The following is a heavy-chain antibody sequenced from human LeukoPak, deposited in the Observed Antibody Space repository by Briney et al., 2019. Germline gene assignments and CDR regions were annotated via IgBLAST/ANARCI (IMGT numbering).Heavy chain of an antibody. V-gene: IGHV3-30*04. CDR3: ARDGYNEEDWYFDL. CDR1: GFTFSIYA. J-gene: IGHJ2*01. CDR2: IWYDGSNK. D-gene: IGHD5-24*01. Sequence: GGSLRLSCAASGFTFSIYAMSWVRQAPGKGLEWVAVIWYDGSNKYYADSVKGRFTISRDNSKKTLYLQMNSLRAEDTAVYYCARDGYNEEDWYFDLWGRGILVTVSS.